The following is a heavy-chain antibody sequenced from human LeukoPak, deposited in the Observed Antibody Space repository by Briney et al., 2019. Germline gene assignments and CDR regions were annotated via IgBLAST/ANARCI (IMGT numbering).Heavy chain of an antibody. J-gene: IGHJ4*02. CDR1: GGSFSGYY. CDR2: INHSGST. CDR3: ARDLYGDWRGGDY. V-gene: IGHV4-34*01. D-gene: IGHD4-17*01. Sequence: SETLSLTCAVYGGSFSGYYWSWIRQPPGKGLEWIGEINHSGSTNYNPSLKSRVTISVDTSKNQFSLKLSSVTAADTAVYYCARDLYGDWRGGDYWGQGTLVTVSS.